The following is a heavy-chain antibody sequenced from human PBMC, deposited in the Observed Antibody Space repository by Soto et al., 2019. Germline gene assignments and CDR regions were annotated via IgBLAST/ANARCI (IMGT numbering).Heavy chain of an antibody. Sequence: SVKVSCKASGFTFSSSAIQWVRQARGQPLEWLGWIVVASGKTDYTHNLQTRVTITRAKSTNTAYLELSGLRSDDTAVYYCAESFDSGSYDFGGQPWWGQGAMVSVS. CDR2: IVVASGKT. CDR1: GFTFSSSA. V-gene: IGHV1-58*02. CDR3: AESFDSGSYDFGGQPW. J-gene: IGHJ4*02. D-gene: IGHD2-21*01.